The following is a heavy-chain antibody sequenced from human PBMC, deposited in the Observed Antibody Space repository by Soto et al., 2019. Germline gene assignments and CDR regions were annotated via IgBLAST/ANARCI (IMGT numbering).Heavy chain of an antibody. CDR1: GGSISSGGYY. V-gene: IGHV4-31*03. Sequence: SETLSLTCTVSGGSISSGGYYWSWIRQHPGKGLEWIGYIYYSGSTYYNPSLKSRVTISVDTSKNQFSLKLSSVTAADTAVYYCARSYIAAHLNWFDPWGQGTLVSVSS. CDR3: ARSYIAAHLNWFDP. J-gene: IGHJ5*02. D-gene: IGHD6-6*01. CDR2: IYYSGST.